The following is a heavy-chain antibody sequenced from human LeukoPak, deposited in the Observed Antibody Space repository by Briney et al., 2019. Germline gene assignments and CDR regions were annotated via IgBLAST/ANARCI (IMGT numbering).Heavy chain of an antibody. CDR1: GCTFSSYA. V-gene: IGHV3-23*01. D-gene: IGHD5-18*01. J-gene: IGHJ4*02. CDR2: IGGSCGSI. Sequence: GGSLRLSCAASGCTFSSYAMSWVRQAPGKGLEWVSDIGGSCGSIDYADSVKGRFTISRDNSKNTLYLQMNSLRAEDTAVYYCAKTQGGYSYGFWVDLGFDYWGQGTLVTVSS. CDR3: AKTQGGYSYGFWVDLGFDY.